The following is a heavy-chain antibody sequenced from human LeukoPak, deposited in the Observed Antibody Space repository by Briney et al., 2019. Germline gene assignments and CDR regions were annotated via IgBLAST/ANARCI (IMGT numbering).Heavy chain of an antibody. V-gene: IGHV4-39*07. CDR2: IDYSGRT. J-gene: IGHJ5*02. CDR3: ATEFYDFLSGESWFDP. D-gene: IGHD3-9*01. CDR1: GDSIYSVSYY. Sequence: SETLSLTCSVSGDSIYSVSYYWGWIRQAPGKGPEWIASIDYSGRTFYNPSLRSRVTISVDTSNNDFSLSLTSVTAADTAVYYCATEFYDFLSGESWFDPWGQGALGTVS.